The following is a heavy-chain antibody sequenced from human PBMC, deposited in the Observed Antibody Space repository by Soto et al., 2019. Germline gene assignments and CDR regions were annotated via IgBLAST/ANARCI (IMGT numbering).Heavy chain of an antibody. D-gene: IGHD6-19*01. Sequence: SGPTLVEPTQTLTLTCTFSGFSLSTSGLGVGWIRQPPGKALEWLALIYWNDDKRYSPSLKARLTITKDTSKNQVVLTMTNMEPVDTATYYCAHRPSGWYFFDYWGQGTLVTVSS. CDR3: AHRPSGWYFFDY. V-gene: IGHV2-5*01. J-gene: IGHJ4*02. CDR2: IYWNDDK. CDR1: GFSLSTSGLG.